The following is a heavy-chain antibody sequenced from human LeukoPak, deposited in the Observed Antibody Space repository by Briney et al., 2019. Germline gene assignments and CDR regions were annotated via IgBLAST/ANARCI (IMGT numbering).Heavy chain of an antibody. CDR3: ARLVWDSSGWYTDYYYYMDV. Sequence: GGSLRLSCAASGFTFSTFAMIWVRQPPGEGLEWVSSIFPSGGEIHYADSVRGRFTISRDNSKSTLSLQMNSLRAEDTAIYYCARLVWDSSGWYTDYYYYMDVWGKGTTVTISS. V-gene: IGHV3-23*01. D-gene: IGHD6-19*01. CDR1: GFTFSTFA. CDR2: IFPSGGEI. J-gene: IGHJ6*03.